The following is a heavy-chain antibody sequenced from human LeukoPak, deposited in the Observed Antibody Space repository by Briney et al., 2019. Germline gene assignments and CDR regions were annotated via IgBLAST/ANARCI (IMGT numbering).Heavy chain of an antibody. V-gene: IGHV1-69*05. D-gene: IGHD5-24*01. Sequence: SVKVSCKASGGTFSSYAISWVRQAPGQGLEWMGGIIPIFGTANYAQKFQGRVTITTDESTSTAYMELSSLRSEDTAVYYCARDRDDYNFGNWFDPWGQGTLVTVSS. CDR3: ARDRDDYNFGNWFDP. CDR1: GGTFSSYA. J-gene: IGHJ5*02. CDR2: IIPIFGTA.